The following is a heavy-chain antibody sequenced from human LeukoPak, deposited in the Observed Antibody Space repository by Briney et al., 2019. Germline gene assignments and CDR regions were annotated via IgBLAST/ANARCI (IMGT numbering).Heavy chain of an antibody. V-gene: IGHV4-34*12. J-gene: IGHJ3*02. CDR2: IIESGTT. CDR3: ATLYLVNAFDI. Sequence: SETLSLTCGVSGGSFSGYFWTWIRQPPGKGLEWIGEIIESGTTNYNPSLESRVAMSVDTSKNQVSLRLSSVTAADTAVYYCATLYLVNAFDIWGPGTLVTVSS. CDR1: GGSFSGYF. D-gene: IGHD2-2*02.